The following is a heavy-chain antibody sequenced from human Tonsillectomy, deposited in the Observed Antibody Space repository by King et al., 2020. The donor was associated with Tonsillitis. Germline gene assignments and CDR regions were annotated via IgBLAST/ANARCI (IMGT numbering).Heavy chain of an antibody. CDR2: MTYDGSNK. Sequence: VQPVESGGGVVQPGRSLRLSCAASGFTFTNYGMHWVRQAPGKGLEGVAVMTYDGSNKYYADSVKGRFTISRDNSKNTLYLQMNSLRADDTAVYYCTRACAPLLYSSGWHSYGMAVWGQGTTVPVSS. V-gene: IGHV3-33*05. CDR1: GFTFTNYG. D-gene: IGHD6-19*01. J-gene: IGHJ6*02. CDR3: TRACAPLLYSSGWHSYGMAV.